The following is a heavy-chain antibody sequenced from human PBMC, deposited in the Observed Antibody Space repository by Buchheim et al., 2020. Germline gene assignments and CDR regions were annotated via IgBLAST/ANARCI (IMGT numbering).Heavy chain of an antibody. Sequence: QVQLQESGPRLVKPSQTLSLTCTVSGASISSGDYFWSWIRQHPGKGLEWIGYIHYSGSTFYNPSLKSRVTISVDTSKKQFSLKLRSVTDADTAVYYCARDIREALRLAPASTALVEYNWFDPWGPGTL. V-gene: IGHV4-31*03. J-gene: IGHJ5*02. CDR3: ARDIREALRLAPASTALVEYNWFDP. CDR2: IHYSGST. CDR1: GASISSGDYF. D-gene: IGHD2-8*02.